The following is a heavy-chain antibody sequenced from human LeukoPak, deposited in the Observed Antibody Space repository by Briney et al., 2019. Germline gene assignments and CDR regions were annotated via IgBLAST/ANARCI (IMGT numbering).Heavy chain of an antibody. Sequence: PGGSLRLSCAASGFTFSTYSMNWVRQAPGKGLEWVSYISSSSTMYYADSVKGRFTISRDNAKNSLYLQMNSLRDEDTAVYYCARKGRLVVATSFYYYGMDVWGQGTTVTVSS. CDR2: ISSSSTM. J-gene: IGHJ6*02. CDR3: ARKGRLVVATSFYYYGMDV. V-gene: IGHV3-48*02. D-gene: IGHD5-12*01. CDR1: GFTFSTYS.